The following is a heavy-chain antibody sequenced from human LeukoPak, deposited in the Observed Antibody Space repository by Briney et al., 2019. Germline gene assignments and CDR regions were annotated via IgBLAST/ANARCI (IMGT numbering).Heavy chain of an antibody. CDR3: ASGIAVAVNTFDY. CDR2: ISYDGSNK. J-gene: IGHJ4*02. V-gene: IGHV3-30-3*01. D-gene: IGHD6-19*01. CDR1: GFTFSSYA. Sequence: GGSLRLSCAASGFTFSSYAMHWVRQAPGKGLEWVAVISYDGSNKYYADSVKGRFTISRDNSKNTLYLQMNSLRAEDTAVYYCASGIAVAVNTFDYWGQGTLVTVSS.